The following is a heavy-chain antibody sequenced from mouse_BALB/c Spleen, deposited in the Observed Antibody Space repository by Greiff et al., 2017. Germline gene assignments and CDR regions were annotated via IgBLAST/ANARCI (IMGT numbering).Heavy chain of an antibody. Sequence: EVKLLESGPGLVKPSQSLSLTCTVTGYSITSDYAWNWIRQFPGNKLEWMGYISYSGSTSYNPSLKSRISITRDTSKNQFFLQLNSVTTEDTATYYGARKNYAMDDWGQGTSVTVSS. CDR3: ARKNYAMDD. CDR2: ISYSGST. V-gene: IGHV3-2*02. J-gene: IGHJ4*01. CDR1: GYSITSDYA.